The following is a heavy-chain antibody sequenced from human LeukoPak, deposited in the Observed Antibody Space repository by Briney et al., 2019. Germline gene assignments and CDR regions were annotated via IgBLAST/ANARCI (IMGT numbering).Heavy chain of an antibody. V-gene: IGHV1-18*01. Sequence: ASVKVSCKASGYTFTSYGISWVRQAPGQGLEWMGWISAYNGNTSYAQKLQGRVTMTTDTSTSTAYMELRSLRSDDTAVYYCARDLDPYRYCSSTSCSPGDYWGQGTLVTVSS. J-gene: IGHJ4*02. CDR1: GYTFTSYG. CDR2: ISAYNGNT. D-gene: IGHD2-2*01. CDR3: ARDLDPYRYCSSTSCSPGDY.